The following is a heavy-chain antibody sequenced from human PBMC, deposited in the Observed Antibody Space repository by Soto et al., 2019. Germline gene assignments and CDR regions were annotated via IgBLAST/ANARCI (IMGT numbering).Heavy chain of an antibody. Sequence: EVQLVESGGGLVQPGGSLRLSCAASGFTFSDHYMDWVRQAPGKGLEWVGRTIDKSNSYTTEYAASVKGRFTISRDDSKGALYLQMHSLTTEDTAVYYFARATVGTYDFDYWCQGALVTVSS. CDR3: ARATVGTYDFDY. V-gene: IGHV3-72*01. J-gene: IGHJ4*02. CDR1: GFTFSDHY. CDR2: TIDKSNSYTT. D-gene: IGHD3-16*01.